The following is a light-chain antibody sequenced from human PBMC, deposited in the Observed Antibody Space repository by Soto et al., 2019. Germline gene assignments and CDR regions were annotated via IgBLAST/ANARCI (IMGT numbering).Light chain of an antibody. V-gene: IGLV2-18*01. CDR1: STDFVSYNL. CDR3: SLYTSENTYV. Sequence: QSVLTQPPSVSGSPGQSVTISCTGTSTDFVSYNLVSWYQQPPGTAPKLIIYEASNRPSGVPDRFSGSKSGNTASLTISGLQAADEADYYCSLYTSENTYVFGTGTKVTVL. CDR2: EAS. J-gene: IGLJ1*01.